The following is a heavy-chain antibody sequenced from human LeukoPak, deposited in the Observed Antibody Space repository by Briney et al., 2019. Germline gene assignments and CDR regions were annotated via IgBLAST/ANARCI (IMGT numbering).Heavy chain of an antibody. D-gene: IGHD1-1*01. CDR1: GFTFSNSW. CDR2: ISNDGSST. CDR3: ARMATAFDY. J-gene: IGHJ4*02. Sequence: GGSLRLSCAASGFTFSNSWMHWVRHVPGKGLAWVSRISNDGSSTIYADSVKGRFTISRDNAKNTLYLQMNSLRAEDTAVYFCARMATAFDYWGQGTLVTVSS. V-gene: IGHV3-74*01.